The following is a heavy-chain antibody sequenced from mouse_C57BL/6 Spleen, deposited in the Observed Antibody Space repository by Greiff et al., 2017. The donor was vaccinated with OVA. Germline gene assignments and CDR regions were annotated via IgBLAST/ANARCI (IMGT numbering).Heavy chain of an antibody. CDR1: GYAFSSSW. V-gene: IGHV1-82*01. J-gene: IGHJ2*01. CDR2: IYPGDGDT. Sequence: QVHVKQSGPELVKPGASVKISCKASGYAFSSSWMNWVKQRPGKGLEWIGRIYPGDGDTNYNGKFKGKATLTADKSSSTAYMQLSSLTSEDSAVYFCARYGYDVIDYWGQGTTLTVSS. CDR3: ARYGYDVIDY. D-gene: IGHD2-2*01.